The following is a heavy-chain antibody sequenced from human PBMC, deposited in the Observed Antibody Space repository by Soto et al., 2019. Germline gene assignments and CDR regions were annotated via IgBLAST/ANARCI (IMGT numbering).Heavy chain of an antibody. J-gene: IGHJ4*02. CDR3: AKHGVVVTAIDY. D-gene: IGHD2-21*02. Sequence: EVQLLGSGGELVQPGGSLSISWAASGFTFSSYAMSWVRQAPGKGLEWVSAISASGARAYYADSVEGRFTFSRDNSKNTLYLQMDSLRAEDTAVYYCAKHGVVVTAIDYWGQGTLVTVSS. CDR1: GFTFSSYA. CDR2: ISASGARA. V-gene: IGHV3-23*01.